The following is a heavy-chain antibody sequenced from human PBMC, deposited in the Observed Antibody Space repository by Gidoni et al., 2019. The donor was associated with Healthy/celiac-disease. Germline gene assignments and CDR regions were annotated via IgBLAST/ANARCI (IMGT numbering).Heavy chain of an antibody. Sequence: EVQLVESGGGLVQPGGSLSLSCAASGFTFSSYWISWVLQAPGKGLVWVANIKQEGSGKYDVNSVKGRVTMSRDNAKNSLYLQMNSLRAEETAVYYCARELYCTNGVCYTWGWFGEFPHTYFDYWGQGTLVTVSS. CDR1: GFTFSSYW. CDR2: IKQEGSGK. V-gene: IGHV3-7*01. D-gene: IGHD2-8*01. CDR3: ARELYCTNGVCYTWGWFGEFPHTYFDY. J-gene: IGHJ4*02.